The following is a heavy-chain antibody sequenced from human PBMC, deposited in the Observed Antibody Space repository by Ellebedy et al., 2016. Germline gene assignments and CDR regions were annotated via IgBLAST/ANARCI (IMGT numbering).Heavy chain of an antibody. CDR1: GGTFSSYA. D-gene: IGHD5-18*01. V-gene: IGHV1-69*13. Sequence: SVKVSXKASGGTFSSYAISWVRQAPGQGLEWMGGIIPIFGTANYAQKFQGRVTITADESTSTAYMELSSLRSEDTAVYYCARGTNRGYSYGYYLGYWGQGTLVTVSS. J-gene: IGHJ4*02. CDR2: IIPIFGTA. CDR3: ARGTNRGYSYGYYLGY.